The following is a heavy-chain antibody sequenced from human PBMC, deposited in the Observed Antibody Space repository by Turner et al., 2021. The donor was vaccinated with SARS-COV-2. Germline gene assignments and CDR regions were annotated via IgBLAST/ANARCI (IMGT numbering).Heavy chain of an antibody. CDR2: ISGSGSGT. J-gene: IGHJ4*02. CDR1: VFTFSSFA. Sequence: EVQLLESGGGLVQPGGSLRLSCAASVFTFSSFAMSWVRQAPGKGLEWVAAISGSGSGTYYADSVKGRFTISRDNSKNTLYLQMNSLRAEDTAVYYCAKGVRGAMIVVVIPYFDYWGQGTLVTVSS. D-gene: IGHD3-22*01. CDR3: AKGVRGAMIVVVIPYFDY. V-gene: IGHV3-23*01.